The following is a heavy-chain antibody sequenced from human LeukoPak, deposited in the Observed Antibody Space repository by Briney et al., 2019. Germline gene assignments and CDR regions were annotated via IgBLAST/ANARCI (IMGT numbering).Heavy chain of an antibody. CDR2: VYYSGST. CDR1: GGSISSYY. J-gene: IGHJ3*02. CDR3: ARDRDNWNDVGAFDI. D-gene: IGHD1-20*01. Sequence: PSETLSLTCTVSGGSISSYYWNWFRQPPGKGLEWIGYVYYSGSTNYNPSLKSRVTISVDTSKDQFSLKLNSVTAADTAVYYCARDRDNWNDVGAFDIWGQGTMVTVSS. V-gene: IGHV4-59*13.